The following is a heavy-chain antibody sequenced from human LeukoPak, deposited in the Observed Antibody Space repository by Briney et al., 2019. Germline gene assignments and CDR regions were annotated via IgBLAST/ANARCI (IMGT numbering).Heavy chain of an antibody. CDR1: GGSFGGYY. CDR3: ARGPQYVYYGMDV. V-gene: IGHV4-34*01. D-gene: IGHD3-16*01. Sequence: SETLSLTCAVYGGSFGGYYWSWIRQPPGKGLEWIGEINHSGSTNYNPSLKSRVTISVDTSKNQFSLKLSSVTAADTAVYYCARGPQYVYYGMDVWGQGTTVTVSS. CDR2: INHSGST. J-gene: IGHJ6*02.